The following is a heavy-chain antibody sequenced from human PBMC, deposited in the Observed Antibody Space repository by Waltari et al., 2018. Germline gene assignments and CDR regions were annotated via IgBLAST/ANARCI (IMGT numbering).Heavy chain of an antibody. CDR3: ARKVSGGWYVDGMDV. J-gene: IGHJ6*02. CDR1: GGSFSGYY. D-gene: IGHD6-19*01. V-gene: IGHV4-34*01. Sequence: QVQLQQWGAGLLKPSETLSLTCAVYGGSFSGYYWSWIRQPPGKGLEWIGEINQSGSTNYNPSLKSRVTISVDTSKNQFSLKLSSVTAADTAVYYCARKVSGGWYVDGMDVWGQGTTVTVSS. CDR2: INQSGST.